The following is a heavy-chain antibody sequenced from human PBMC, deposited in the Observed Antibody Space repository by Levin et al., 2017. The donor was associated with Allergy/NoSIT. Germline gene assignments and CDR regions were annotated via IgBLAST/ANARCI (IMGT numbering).Heavy chain of an antibody. CDR3: AKDGTYYDILTGYYTGGVDY. CDR1: GFTFSSYA. V-gene: IGHV3-23*01. CDR2: ISGSGGST. J-gene: IGHJ4*02. D-gene: IGHD3-9*01. Sequence: LSLTCAASGFTFSSYAMSWVRQAPGKGLEWVSAISGSGGSTYYADSVKGRFTISRDNSKNTLYLQMNSLRAEDTAVYYCAKDGTYYDILTGYYTGGVDYWGQGTLVTVSS.